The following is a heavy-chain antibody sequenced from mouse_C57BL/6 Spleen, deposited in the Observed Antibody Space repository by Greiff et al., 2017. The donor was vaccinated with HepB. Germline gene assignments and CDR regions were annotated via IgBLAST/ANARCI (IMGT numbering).Heavy chain of an antibody. J-gene: IGHJ2*01. CDR1: GFTFSSYT. V-gene: IGHV5-9*01. CDR2: ISGGGGNT. Sequence: EVKLEESGGGLVKPGGSLKLSCAASGFTFSSYTMSWVRQTPEKRLEWVATISGGGGNTYYPDSVKGRFTISRDNAKNTLYLQMSSLRSEDTALYYCARHAGDYFDYWGQGTTLTVSS. CDR3: ARHAGDYFDY.